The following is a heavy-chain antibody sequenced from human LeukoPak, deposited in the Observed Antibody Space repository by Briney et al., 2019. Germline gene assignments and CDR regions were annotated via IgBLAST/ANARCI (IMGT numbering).Heavy chain of an antibody. Sequence: ASVKVSCKASGYTFTSHDINWVRQATGQGLEWMGWMNPNSGNTGYAQKFQGRVTMTRNTSISTAYMELSSLRSEDTAVYYCARGRGDYAVDDNWFDPWGQGTLVTVSS. D-gene: IGHD4-17*01. V-gene: IGHV1-8*01. CDR1: GYTFTSHD. J-gene: IGHJ5*02. CDR2: MNPNSGNT. CDR3: ARGRGDYAVDDNWFDP.